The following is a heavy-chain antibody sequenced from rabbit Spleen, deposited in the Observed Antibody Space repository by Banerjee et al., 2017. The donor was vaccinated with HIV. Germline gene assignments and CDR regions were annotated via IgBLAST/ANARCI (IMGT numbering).Heavy chain of an antibody. CDR3: ARDRVDAGSFQFNL. CDR1: GFSFSNSYY. CDR2: THTSRGTT. Sequence: QSLEESGGDLVKPGASLTLTCTASGFSFSNSYYMCWVRQAPGKGLEWIACTHTSRGTTYYASWAKGRFTISKASSTTVTLQMTSLTAADTATYFCARDRVDAGSFQFNLWGPGTLVTVS. J-gene: IGHJ4*01. D-gene: IGHD4-2*01. V-gene: IGHV1S40*01.